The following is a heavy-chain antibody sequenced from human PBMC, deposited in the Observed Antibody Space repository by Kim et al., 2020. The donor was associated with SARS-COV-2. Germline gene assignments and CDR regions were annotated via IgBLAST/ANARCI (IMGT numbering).Heavy chain of an antibody. D-gene: IGHD3-22*01. J-gene: IGHJ1*01. V-gene: IGHV3-23*01. CDR3: AKHFGSSGSEFQH. CDR2: ISGNDGST. CDR1: GFTYSAYA. Sequence: GGSLRLSCAASGFTYSAYAMSWVRQAPGRGLEWVSGISGNDGSTYYADSVKGRFIISRDNSKNTLHLQTNSLIADDTAVYYCAKHFGSSGSEFQHWGQGTLVTVSS.